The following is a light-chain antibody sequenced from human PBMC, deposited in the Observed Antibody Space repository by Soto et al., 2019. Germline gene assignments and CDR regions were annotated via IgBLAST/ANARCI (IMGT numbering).Light chain of an antibody. J-gene: IGKJ1*01. CDR3: QQYGYSPWT. CDR2: GAS. Sequence: EIVLTQSPVTLSLSPGERATLSCRASESVNSAYLAWYQHRPAQAPRLLIYGASSRATGVPDRFSGSGSGTEFTITITRLEPADFALYYCQQYGYSPWTFGLGTKVEIK. V-gene: IGKV3-20*01. CDR1: ESVNSAY.